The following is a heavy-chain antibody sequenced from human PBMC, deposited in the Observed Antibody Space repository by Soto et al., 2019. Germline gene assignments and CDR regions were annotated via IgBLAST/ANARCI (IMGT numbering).Heavy chain of an antibody. D-gene: IGHD3-22*01. CDR3: ARGYYYDNSAWPPGE. J-gene: IGHJ4*01. CDR1: GYTFTSYY. CDR2: INPSGGST. Sequence: ASVKVSCKASGYTFTSYYMHWVRQAPGQGLEWMGIINPSGGSTSYAQKFQGRVTMTRDTSTSTVYMELSSLRSEDTAIYYCARGYYYDNSAWPPGEWGQGTLVTVSS. V-gene: IGHV1-46*01.